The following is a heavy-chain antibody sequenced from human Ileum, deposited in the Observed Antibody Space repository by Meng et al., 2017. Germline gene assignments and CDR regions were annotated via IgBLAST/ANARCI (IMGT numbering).Heavy chain of an antibody. CDR2: MNGDGSST. CDR1: GFTFRTSW. J-gene: IGHJ4*02. CDR3: ATGGSGYYGY. D-gene: IGHD5-12*01. Sequence: VKLGSSVGCLVQPGGSLGLSCAASGFTFRTSWMPWSRQAPGKGLVWVSRMNGDGSSTNYADSVKGRFIISRDNAKNTLYLQMSSLTAEDTAVYFCATGGSGYYGYWGQGTLVTVSS. V-gene: IGHV3-74*02.